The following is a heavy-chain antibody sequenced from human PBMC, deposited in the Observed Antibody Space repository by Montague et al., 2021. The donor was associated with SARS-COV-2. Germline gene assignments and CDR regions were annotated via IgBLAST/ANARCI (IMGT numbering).Heavy chain of an antibody. CDR2: IYYSGST. Sequence: SETLSLTCTVSGGSVSSGGCYWSWIRQPPGKGLEWIGYIYYSGSTNYNPSLKSRVTISLDTSKNQFSLKLTSVTAADTAVYYCARVSLAAAATRRDYWGQGTLVTVSS. J-gene: IGHJ4*02. CDR1: GGSVSSGGCY. D-gene: IGHD6-13*01. CDR3: ARVSLAAAATRRDY. V-gene: IGHV4-61*08.